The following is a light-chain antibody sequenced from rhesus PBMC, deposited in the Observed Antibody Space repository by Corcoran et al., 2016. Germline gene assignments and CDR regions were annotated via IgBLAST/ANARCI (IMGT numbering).Light chain of an antibody. Sequence: EIQMTQSPSALSASVGDRVTISCRASQNIYSHLAWYQQKPGKAPKLLNYAASRLQTGIPSRFSGSRSGTEFTLTFSSLQSEDSASYYCHHYYYRPRTFGQGTKVEIK. CDR2: AAS. J-gene: IGKJ1*01. CDR3: HHYYYRPRT. V-gene: IGKV1-44*02. CDR1: QNIYSH.